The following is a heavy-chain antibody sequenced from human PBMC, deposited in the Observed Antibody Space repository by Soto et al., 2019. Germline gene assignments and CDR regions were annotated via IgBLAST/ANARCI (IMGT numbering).Heavy chain of an antibody. J-gene: IGHJ4*02. CDR2: IWYDGSNE. D-gene: IGHD6-13*01. Sequence: GGSLRLSCAASGFTFSSYGVHWVRQAPGKGLEWVAVIWYDGSNEYYADSVSGRFTISRDNSKNTLYLQMNSLRAEDTAVYYCARDRSEPAGTFDYWGQGNLVTVSS. CDR1: GFTFSSYG. CDR3: ARDRSEPAGTFDY. V-gene: IGHV3-33*01.